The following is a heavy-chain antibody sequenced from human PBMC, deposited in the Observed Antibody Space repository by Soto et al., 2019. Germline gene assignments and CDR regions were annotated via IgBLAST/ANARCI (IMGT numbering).Heavy chain of an antibody. J-gene: IGHJ3*02. D-gene: IGHD3-22*01. Sequence: QVQLQESGPGLVKPSGTLSLTCAVSGSSISSNNWWTWVLQSPVKGLEWIGEIHHSGSTNFNPSLESRITISVDKSETQFSLKLKSVTAADTAVYYCETFRTGYYQPAAFDIWGQGTMVTVSS. CDR3: ETFRTGYYQPAAFDI. V-gene: IGHV4-4*02. CDR2: IHHSGST. CDR1: GSSISSNNW.